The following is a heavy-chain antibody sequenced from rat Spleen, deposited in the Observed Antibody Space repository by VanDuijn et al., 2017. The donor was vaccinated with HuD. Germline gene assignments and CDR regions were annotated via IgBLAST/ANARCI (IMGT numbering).Heavy chain of an antibody. CDR2: VARGGNT. CDR3: ARSAKYYYDGSYYYVHFDY. D-gene: IGHD1-12*02. V-gene: IGHV2S8*01. J-gene: IGHJ2*01. CDR1: GFSLTSDG. Sequence: QVQLKESGPGLVQPSQTLSLTCTVSGFSLTSDGVSWVRQPPGKGLEWIAAVARGGNTYYDSTLKSRLSISRDIPKSQVFLKMNSLQTEDTAMYFCARSAKYYYDGSYYYVHFDYWGQGVMVTVSS.